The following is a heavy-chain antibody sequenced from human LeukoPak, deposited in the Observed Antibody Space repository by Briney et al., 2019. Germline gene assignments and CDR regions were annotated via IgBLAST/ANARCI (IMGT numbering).Heavy chain of an antibody. Sequence: PSETLSLTCTVSGGSISSGGYYWSWIRQHPGKGLEWIGYIYYSGSTYYNPSLKSRVTISVDTSKNQFSLKLSSVAAADTAVYYCARGWLQQLASDYWGQGTLVTVSS. CDR1: GGSISSGGYY. CDR2: IYYSGST. J-gene: IGHJ4*02. V-gene: IGHV4-31*03. D-gene: IGHD6-13*01. CDR3: ARGWLQQLASDY.